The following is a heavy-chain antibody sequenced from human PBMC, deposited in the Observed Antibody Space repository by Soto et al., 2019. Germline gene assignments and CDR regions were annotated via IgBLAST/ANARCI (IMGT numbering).Heavy chain of an antibody. D-gene: IGHD3-10*01. J-gene: IGHJ6*02. V-gene: IGHV3-30-3*01. CDR1: GFTFSSYA. Sequence: HPGGSLRLSCAASGFTFSSYAMHWVRQAPGKGLEWVAVISYDGSNKYYADSVKGRFTISRDNSKNTLYLQMNSLRAEDTAVYYCARDPWLGYYGMDVWGQGTTVTVSS. CDR3: ARDPWLGYYGMDV. CDR2: ISYDGSNK.